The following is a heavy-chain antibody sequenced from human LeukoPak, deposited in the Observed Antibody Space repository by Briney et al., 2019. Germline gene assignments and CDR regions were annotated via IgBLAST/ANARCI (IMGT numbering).Heavy chain of an antibody. Sequence: SETLSLTCAVYGGSFSGYYWSWIRQPPGKGREWIGEINHSGSTNYNPSLKSRVTISVDTSKNQFSLKLSSVTAADTAVYYCARARRWRASSSWYVGYYFGYWGQGTLVTVSS. J-gene: IGHJ4*02. D-gene: IGHD6-13*01. CDR3: ARARRWRASSSWYVGYYFGY. V-gene: IGHV4-34*01. CDR2: INHSGST. CDR1: GGSFSGYY.